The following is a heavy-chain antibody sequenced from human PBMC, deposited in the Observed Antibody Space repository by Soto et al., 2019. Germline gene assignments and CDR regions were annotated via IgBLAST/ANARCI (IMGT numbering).Heavy chain of an antibody. Sequence: GGSLRLSCAASGFTFSSYGMHWVRQAPGKALEWVAVLWYDGSNKYYADSVKGRFTISRDNSKNTLYLQMNSLRAEDTAVYYCASPTRRSDYYDYYGMDVWGQGTTVNVSS. J-gene: IGHJ6*02. CDR1: GFTFSSYG. CDR3: ASPTRRSDYYDYYGMDV. CDR2: LWYDGSNK. D-gene: IGHD3-3*01. V-gene: IGHV3-33*01.